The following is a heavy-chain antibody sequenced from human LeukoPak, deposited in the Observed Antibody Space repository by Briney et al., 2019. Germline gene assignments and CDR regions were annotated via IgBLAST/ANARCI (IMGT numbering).Heavy chain of an antibody. CDR2: INHSGST. V-gene: IGHV4-34*01. CDR1: GGSFSGYY. J-gene: IGHJ4*02. Sequence: KSSETLSLTCAVYGGSFSGYYWSWIRQPPGKGLEWIGEINHSGSTNYNPSLKSRVTISVDTSKNQFSLKLSSVTAADTAVYYCARGDVVVTAYFDYWGQGTLVTVSS. D-gene: IGHD2-21*02. CDR3: ARGDVVVTAYFDY.